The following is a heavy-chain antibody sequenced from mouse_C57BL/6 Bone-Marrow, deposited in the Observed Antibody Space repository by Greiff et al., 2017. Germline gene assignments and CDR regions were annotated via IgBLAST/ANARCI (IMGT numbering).Heavy chain of an antibody. CDR2: INPSTGGT. V-gene: IGHV1-42*01. J-gene: IGHJ2*01. CDR3: ANLDY. Sequence: EVQLQQSGPELVKPGASVKISCKASGYSFTGYYMNWVKQSPEKSLEWIGEINPSTGGTTYNQKFKAKATLTVDKSSSTAYMQLTSLTSEDSAVYYCANLDYWGQGTTLTVSS. CDR1: GYSFTGYY.